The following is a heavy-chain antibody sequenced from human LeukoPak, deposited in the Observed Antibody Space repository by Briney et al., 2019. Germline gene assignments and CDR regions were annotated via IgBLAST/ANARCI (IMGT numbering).Heavy chain of an antibody. CDR2: ISYDGSNK. Sequence: GGSLRLSCAASGFTFSSYAMHWVRQAPGKGLEWVAVISYDGSNKYYADSVKGRFTISRDNPKNTLYLQMNSLRAEDTAVYYCAKKPRPTYSSGWYVGYYFDYWGQGTLVTVSS. D-gene: IGHD6-19*01. V-gene: IGHV3-30-3*02. CDR1: GFTFSSYA. J-gene: IGHJ4*02. CDR3: AKKPRPTYSSGWYVGYYFDY.